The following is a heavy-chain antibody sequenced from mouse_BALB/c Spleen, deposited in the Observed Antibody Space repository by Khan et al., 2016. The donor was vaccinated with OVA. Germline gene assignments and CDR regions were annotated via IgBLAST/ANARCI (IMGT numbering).Heavy chain of an antibody. J-gene: IGHJ2*01. CDR3: WILL. V-gene: IGHV6-6*02. CDR1: GFTFSNYW. Sequence: EVELVESGGGLVQPGGSMKLSCVASGFTFSNYWMNWVRQSPEKGLEWVAEIRLKSDDYVTHYAESVIGRFTISRDDNKSSDYQQMNNLRAEETGIYYCWILLWGQGTTLTVSS. CDR2: IRLKSDDYVT.